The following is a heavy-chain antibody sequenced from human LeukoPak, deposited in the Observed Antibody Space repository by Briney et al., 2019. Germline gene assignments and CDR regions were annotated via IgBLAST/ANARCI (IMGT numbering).Heavy chain of an antibody. CDR2: ISSSSSYI. D-gene: IGHD3-10*01. CDR3: ARGHGSGSYYNEDYFDY. CDR1: GFTFSSYS. V-gene: IGHV3-21*01. J-gene: IGHJ4*02. Sequence: PGGSLRLSCAASGFTFSSYSMNWVRQAPGKGLEWVSSISSSSSYIYYADSVKGRFTISRDNAKNSLYLQMNSLRAEDTAVYYCARGHGSGSYYNEDYFDYWGQGTLVTVSS.